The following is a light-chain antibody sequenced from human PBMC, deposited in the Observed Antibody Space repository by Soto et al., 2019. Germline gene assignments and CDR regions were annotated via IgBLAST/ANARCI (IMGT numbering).Light chain of an antibody. J-gene: IGKJ4*01. CDR1: QSISNY. CDR3: QQSYSTLALT. Sequence: DIQMTQTPSSLSASVGDRVTLTCRASQSISNYLNWYQQKPGKAPKLLIYAASSLQSGVPSRFSGSGSGTDFTLTISSLQPEDFATYYCQQSYSTLALTFGGGTKVEI. V-gene: IGKV1-39*01. CDR2: AAS.